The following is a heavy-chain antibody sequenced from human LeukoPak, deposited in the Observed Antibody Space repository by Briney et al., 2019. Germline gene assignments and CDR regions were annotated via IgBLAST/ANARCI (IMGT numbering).Heavy chain of an antibody. D-gene: IGHD2/OR15-2a*01. CDR2: VNSDGSWT. CDR1: GNYW. V-gene: IGHV3-74*01. J-gene: IGHJ4*02. CDR3: VSFYETY. Sequence: GGSLRLSCAASGNYWMHWVRQAPGKGLVWVSHVNSDGSWTSYADSVKGRFTISKDNAKNTVYLQMNSLRAEDTAVYYCVSFYETYWGRGTLVTVSS.